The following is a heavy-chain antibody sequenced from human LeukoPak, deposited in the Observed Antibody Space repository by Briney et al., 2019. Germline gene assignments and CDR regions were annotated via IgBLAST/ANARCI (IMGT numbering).Heavy chain of an antibody. CDR2: ITSSSGYI. CDR3: ARDRGDGPLDY. V-gene: IGHV3-21*01. D-gene: IGHD5-24*01. CDR1: GFAFSSYS. J-gene: IGHJ4*02. Sequence: PGGSLRLSCAASGFAFSSYSMNWVRQAPGKGLEWVSSITSSSGYIYYAGSVKGRLTISRDNAKNSLSLQVNSLRAEDTAVYYCARDRGDGPLDYWGQGTLVTVSS.